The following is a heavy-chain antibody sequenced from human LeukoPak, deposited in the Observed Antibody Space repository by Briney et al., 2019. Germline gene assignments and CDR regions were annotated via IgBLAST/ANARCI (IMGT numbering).Heavy chain of an antibody. CDR3: ARDLGTYSYGYFDY. D-gene: IGHD5-18*01. V-gene: IGHV3-20*04. CDR2: INWNGGST. Sequence: GGSLRLSCAASGFTFDDYGMSWVRQAPGKGLEWVSGINWNGGSTGYADSVKGRFTISRDNAKNSLYLQMNSLRAEDTALYYCARDLGTYSYGYFDYWGQGTLVTVSS. J-gene: IGHJ4*02. CDR1: GFTFDDYG.